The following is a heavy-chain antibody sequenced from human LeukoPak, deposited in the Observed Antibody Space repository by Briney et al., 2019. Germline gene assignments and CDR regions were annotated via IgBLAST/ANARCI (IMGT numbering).Heavy chain of an antibody. CDR1: GYTFTTYW. D-gene: IGHD3-22*01. Sequence: GESLKISCKGSGYTFTTYWIGWVRQMPGKGLEWMGIIYPGDSDTRYSPSFQGQVTFSADKSISTAYLQWSSLKASDTAMYYCTRPPNYSDTSASDYWGQGTLVIVSS. CDR2: IYPGDSDT. V-gene: IGHV5-51*01. CDR3: TRPPNYSDTSASDY. J-gene: IGHJ4*02.